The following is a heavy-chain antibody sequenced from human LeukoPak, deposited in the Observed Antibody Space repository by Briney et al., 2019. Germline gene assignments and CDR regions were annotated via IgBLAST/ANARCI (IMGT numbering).Heavy chain of an antibody. CDR1: GYTFTNYG. D-gene: IGHD2-2*01. V-gene: IGHV1-18*01. CDR3: ARRGGGYCTSTRCCCMDV. Sequence: ASAKVSCKASGYTFTNYGITWVRQAPGQGPEWMGWISAYNGDTNFAQKFRGRVTMTTDTSTSTAYMELRTLRSDDTAVYYCARRGGGYCTSTRCCCMDVWGKGTTVTVSS. CDR2: ISAYNGDT. J-gene: IGHJ6*03.